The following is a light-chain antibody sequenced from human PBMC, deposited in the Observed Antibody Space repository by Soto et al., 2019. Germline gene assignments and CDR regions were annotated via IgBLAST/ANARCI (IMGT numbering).Light chain of an antibody. CDR1: SSDVGGYNY. CDR3: TSYAGSNNLGV. V-gene: IGLV2-8*01. J-gene: IGLJ1*01. Sequence: SVLTQPPSASGSPGQSVTISCTGTSSDVGGYNYVSWYQQHPGKAPKVIIYEVTKRPSGVPDRFSGSKSGNTASLTVSGLQAEDEADYYCTSYAGSNNLGVFGTGTKVTVL. CDR2: EVT.